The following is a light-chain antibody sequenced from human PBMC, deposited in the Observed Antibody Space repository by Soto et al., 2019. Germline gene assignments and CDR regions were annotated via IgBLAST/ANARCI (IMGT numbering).Light chain of an antibody. V-gene: IGKV3-20*01. CDR3: QQYGGSPLVT. CDR1: QSISSGY. Sequence: ETVLTQSPGTLSLSPGERATLSCRASQSISSGYLAWYQQRPGQAPRLLISGASNRATGIPDRFSGSGSGTEFTLTISRLEPEDFAVYYCQQYGGSPLVTFGGGTKVEIK. J-gene: IGKJ4*01. CDR2: GAS.